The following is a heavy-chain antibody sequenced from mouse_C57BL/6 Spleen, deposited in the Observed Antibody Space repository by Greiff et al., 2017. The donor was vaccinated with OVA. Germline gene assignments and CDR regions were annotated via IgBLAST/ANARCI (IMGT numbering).Heavy chain of an antibody. CDR3: ARSDYDGDYYAMDY. CDR1: GYTFTDYN. J-gene: IGHJ4*01. D-gene: IGHD2-4*01. CDR2: INPNNGGT. Sequence: EVQLQESGPELVKPGASVKIPCKASGYTFTDYNMDWVKQSHGKSLEWIGDINPNNGGTIYNQKFKGKATLTVDKSSSTAYMELRSLTSEDTAVYYCARSDYDGDYYAMDYWGQGTSVTVSS. V-gene: IGHV1-18*01.